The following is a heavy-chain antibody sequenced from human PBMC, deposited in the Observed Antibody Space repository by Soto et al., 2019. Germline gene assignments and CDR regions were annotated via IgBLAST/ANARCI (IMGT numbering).Heavy chain of an antibody. CDR3: ARAIYGSGSPSRYYYYMVV. CDR2: ISSSSSYI. D-gene: IGHD3-10*01. CDR1: GFTFSSYS. V-gene: IGHV3-21*01. Sequence: EVQLVESGGGLVKPGGSLRLSCAASGFTFSSYSMNWVRQAPGKGLEWVSSISSSSSYIYYAASVKGRFTISRDNAKNSVYRQMNSLGAEDTAVYYCARAIYGSGSPSRYYYYMVVCGKGTTVTVS. J-gene: IGHJ6*03.